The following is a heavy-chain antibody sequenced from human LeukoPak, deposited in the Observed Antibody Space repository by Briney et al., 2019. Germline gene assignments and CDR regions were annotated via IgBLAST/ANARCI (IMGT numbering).Heavy chain of an antibody. CDR3: ARLRWAAGDGYYFDY. V-gene: IGHV5-51*01. Sequence: GESLKISCKGSGYSFTSYWIGWVRQMPGKGLEWMGIIYPGDSDTRYSPSFQGQVTISADKSITTAYLQRSSLKASDTAMYYCARLRWAAGDGYYFDYWGQGTPVTVSS. CDR1: GYSFTSYW. D-gene: IGHD6-13*01. CDR2: IYPGDSDT. J-gene: IGHJ4*02.